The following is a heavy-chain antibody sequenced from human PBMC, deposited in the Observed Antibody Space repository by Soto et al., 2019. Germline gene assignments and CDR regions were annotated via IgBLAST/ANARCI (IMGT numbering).Heavy chain of an antibody. CDR3: ADPFAVEMVL. J-gene: IGHJ4*02. CDR2: INSDGSAT. Sequence: EVQLVESGGGLVQPGGYLRLSCTASGFAFSYYWMHWVRQAPGKGLVWVAHINSDGSATTYADSVKGRFTISRDNAKNKLYLQMNSLRAEDTARYYCADPFAVEMVLWGQGTVVTVSS. D-gene: IGHD2-8*01. V-gene: IGHV3-74*01. CDR1: GFAFSYYW.